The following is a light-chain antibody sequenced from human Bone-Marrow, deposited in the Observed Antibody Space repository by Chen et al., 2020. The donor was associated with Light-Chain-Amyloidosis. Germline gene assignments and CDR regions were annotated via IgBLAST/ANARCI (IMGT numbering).Light chain of an antibody. CDR1: SSDVGGDNH. CDR2: EVT. CDR3: SSYTSTNTLV. V-gene: IGLV2-14*01. J-gene: IGLJ1*01. Sequence: QSALTQPAPVSGSPGQSITIPCTGPSSDVGGDNHVSWYQQHPDKAPKLMIYEVTNRPSWVPDRFSGSKSDNTASLTISGLQTEDEADYFCSSYTSTNTLVFGSGTRVTVL.